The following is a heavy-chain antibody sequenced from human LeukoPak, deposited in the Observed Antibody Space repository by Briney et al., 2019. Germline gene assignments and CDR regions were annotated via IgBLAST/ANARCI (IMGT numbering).Heavy chain of an antibody. CDR1: GYTFTGYY. V-gene: IGHV1-46*01. CDR2: ISPSGAST. Sequence: ASVKVSCKASGYTFTGYYMHWVRQAPGQGLEWMGIISPSGASTNYAQKFQGRVTMTRDTSTSTVYMELSSLRSEDTAVYYCTRGGYGGPRVAFDYWGQGTLVTVSS. CDR3: TRGGYGGPRVAFDY. J-gene: IGHJ4*02. D-gene: IGHD1-1*01.